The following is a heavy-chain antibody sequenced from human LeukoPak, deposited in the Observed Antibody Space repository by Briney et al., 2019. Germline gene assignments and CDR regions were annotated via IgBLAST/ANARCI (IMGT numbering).Heavy chain of an antibody. Sequence: KPGGSLRLSCAASGFTFSDAWMTWVRQAPGKGLEWVGHIKSKTHGGTTDYAAPVKGRFTISRDDSKNTLYLQMNSLKIDDTAVYHCATEFFQNGYNYWGLGTLVTVSS. J-gene: IGHJ4*02. CDR1: GFTFSDAW. V-gene: IGHV3-15*01. CDR3: ATEFFQNGYNY. CDR2: IKSKTHGGTT. D-gene: IGHD3-22*01.